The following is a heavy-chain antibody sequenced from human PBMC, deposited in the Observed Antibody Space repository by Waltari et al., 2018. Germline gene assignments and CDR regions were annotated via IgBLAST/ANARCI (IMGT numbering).Heavy chain of an antibody. CDR1: GYTFTGYY. CDR2: IKPNRGGT. J-gene: IGHJ6*03. CDR3: VNWNSLGYYMDV. D-gene: IGHD1-7*01. Sequence: QVQLVQSGAEVKKPGASVKVSCKASGYTFTGYYMHWVRQSPGQGLEWMGWIKPNRGGTNYAQKFQGRVTRTRDTSISTAYMELSRLRSDDTAVYYCVNWNSLGYYMDVWGKGTTVTISS. V-gene: IGHV1-2*02.